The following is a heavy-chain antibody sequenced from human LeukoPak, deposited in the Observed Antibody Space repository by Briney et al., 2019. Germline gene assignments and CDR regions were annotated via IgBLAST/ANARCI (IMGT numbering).Heavy chain of an antibody. CDR1: GGSFSGDF. CDR3: ARDYWSRGNWFDP. V-gene: IGHV4-34*01. Sequence: SETLSLTCAVYGGSFSGDFWSWIRQSPGKGLEGIGEIKHDGSTTYNPSLESRVTMSVDTSTNQISLEMTSVTAADTAVYYCARDYWSRGNWFDPWGQGTLVTVSS. CDR2: IKHDGST. D-gene: IGHD2-2*01. J-gene: IGHJ5*02.